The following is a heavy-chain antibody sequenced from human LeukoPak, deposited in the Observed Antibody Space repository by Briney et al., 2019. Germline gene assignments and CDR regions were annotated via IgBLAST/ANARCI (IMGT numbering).Heavy chain of an antibody. Sequence: PGGSLRLSCAASGFTFSSYAMSWVRQAPGKGLEWVSAISGSGGSTYYADSVKGRFTISRDNSKNTLYLQMNSLRAEDTAVYYCAKDLAYMTTVATAADYWGQGTLVTVSS. CDR3: AKDLAYMTTVATAADY. J-gene: IGHJ4*02. V-gene: IGHV3-23*01. CDR2: ISGSGGST. D-gene: IGHD4-11*01. CDR1: GFTFSSYA.